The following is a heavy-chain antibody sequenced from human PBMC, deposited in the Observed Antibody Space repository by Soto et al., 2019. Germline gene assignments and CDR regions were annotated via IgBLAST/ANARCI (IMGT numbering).Heavy chain of an antibody. V-gene: IGHV4-59*11. J-gene: IGHJ6*02. Sequence: QVQLQESGPGLVKPSETLSLTCTVSGASINSHYWTWIRQPPGKGLEWIGSIYFSGSTNYNPSLKGRVSISVDRDKSQFSLNLTSVTAADTAMYYCARELSYGMDVWGQGTTVIVSS. CDR2: IYFSGST. CDR1: GASINSHY. CDR3: ARELSYGMDV.